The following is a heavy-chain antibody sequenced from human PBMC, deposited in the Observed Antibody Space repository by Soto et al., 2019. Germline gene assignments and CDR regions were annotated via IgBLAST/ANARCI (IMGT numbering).Heavy chain of an antibody. D-gene: IGHD6-6*01. Sequence: SETLSLTCTVSGGSISSYYWSWIRQPPGKGLEWIGYIYYSGSTNYNPSLKSRVTISVDTSKNQFSLKLSSVTAADTAVYYCARARVSNRDYYFDYWGQGTLVTVSS. CDR3: ARARVSNRDYYFDY. J-gene: IGHJ4*02. CDR2: IYYSGST. V-gene: IGHV4-59*01. CDR1: GGSISSYY.